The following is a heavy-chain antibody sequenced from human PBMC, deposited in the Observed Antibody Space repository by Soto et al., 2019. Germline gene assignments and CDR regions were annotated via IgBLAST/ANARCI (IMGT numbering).Heavy chain of an antibody. V-gene: IGHV4-30-4*01. J-gene: IGHJ5*02. D-gene: IGHD1-7*01. CDR2: IYYSGST. Sequence: PSETLSLTCTVSGGSISSGDYYWSWIRQPPGKGLEWIGYIYYSGSTYYNPSLKSRVTISVDTSKNQFSLKLSSVTAADTAVYYCARELELPRFRWFDPWGQGTLVTVPS. CDR1: GGSISSGDYY. CDR3: ARELELPRFRWFDP.